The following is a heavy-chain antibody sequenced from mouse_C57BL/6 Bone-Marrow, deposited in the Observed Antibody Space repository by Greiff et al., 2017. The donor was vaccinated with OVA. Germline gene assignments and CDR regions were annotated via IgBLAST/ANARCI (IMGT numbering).Heavy chain of an antibody. V-gene: IGHV1-59*01. J-gene: IGHJ2*01. CDR1: GYTFTSYW. CDR2: IDPSDSYT. Sequence: QVQLQQPGAELVRPGTSVKLSCKASGYTFTSYWMHWVKQRPGQGLEWIGVIDPSDSYTNYNQTFKGKATLTVDTSSSTAYMQLSSLTSEDSAVYDCARLCSYYFDYWGQGTTLTVSA. CDR3: ARLCSYYFDY.